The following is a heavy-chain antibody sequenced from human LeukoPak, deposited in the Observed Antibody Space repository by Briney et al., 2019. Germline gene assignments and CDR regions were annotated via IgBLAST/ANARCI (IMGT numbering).Heavy chain of an antibody. CDR1: GYSFTSYW. CDR2: LYPGDSDT. D-gene: IGHD2-2*01. J-gene: IGHJ1*01. Sequence: GESLKISCKGSGYSFTSYWIGWVRQMPGKGLVWMGILYPGDSDTRYCPSFQGQVTISADKSISTAYLQWSSLKASDTAMYYCARQAVPVAKYFQYWGQGTLVTVSS. CDR3: ARQAVPVAKYFQY. V-gene: IGHV5-51*01.